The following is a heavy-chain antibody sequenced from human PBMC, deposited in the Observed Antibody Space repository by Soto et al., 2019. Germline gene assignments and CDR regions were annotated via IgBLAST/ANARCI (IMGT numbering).Heavy chain of an antibody. D-gene: IGHD5-18*01. Sequence: GGSLRLSCAASGFNFSSYAMSWVRQAPGKGLEWVSAIRGSGGSTYYADSVKGRFTIARDNSKNTLYLQMNSLRAEDTAVYYCAKRIQLWTFDYWGQGTLVTVFS. J-gene: IGHJ4*02. V-gene: IGHV3-23*01. CDR2: IRGSGGST. CDR3: AKRIQLWTFDY. CDR1: GFNFSSYA.